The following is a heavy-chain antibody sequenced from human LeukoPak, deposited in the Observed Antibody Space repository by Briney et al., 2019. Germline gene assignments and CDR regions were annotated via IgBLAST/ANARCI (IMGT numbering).Heavy chain of an antibody. CDR3: GKAADFDY. CDR1: GFSFSRYA. J-gene: IGHJ4*02. V-gene: IGHV3-23*01. Sequence: GSLRLSCAASGFSFSRYARNWVRQAPGKEMEWVSGISDRGGSTFYADSVKGRFTISRDNSKNTLYLQMNSLRAEDTAVYYCGKAADFDYWGQGTLVTVSS. CDR2: ISDRGGST.